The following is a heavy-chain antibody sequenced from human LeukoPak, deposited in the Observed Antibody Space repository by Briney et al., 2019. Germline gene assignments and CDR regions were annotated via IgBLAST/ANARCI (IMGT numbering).Heavy chain of an antibody. CDR2: IYPGDSDT. Sequence: GESLKISCKGSGYSFTSYWIGWVRQMPGKGLEWMGIIYPGDSDTRYSPPFQGQVTISADKSISTAYLQWSSLKASDTAMYYCARQGGCSSTSCYSNWFDPWGQGTLVTVSS. D-gene: IGHD2-2*01. CDR1: GYSFTSYW. V-gene: IGHV5-51*01. J-gene: IGHJ5*02. CDR3: ARQGGCSSTSCYSNWFDP.